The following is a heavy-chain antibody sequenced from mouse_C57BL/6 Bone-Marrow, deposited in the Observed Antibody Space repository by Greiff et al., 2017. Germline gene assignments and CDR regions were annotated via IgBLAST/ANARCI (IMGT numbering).Heavy chain of an antibody. CDR3: ARSYGSSGWFAY. J-gene: IGHJ3*01. V-gene: IGHV5-17*01. D-gene: IGHD1-1*01. CDR1: GFTFSDYG. CDR2: ISRDSSTI. Sequence: EVKLVESGGGLVKPGGSLKLSCAASGFTFSDYGMHWVRQAPEKGLEWVAYISRDSSTIYYADTVKGRFTISRDNAKNTLFLQMTSLSAEDTAMYYCARSYGSSGWFAYWGQGTLVTVSA.